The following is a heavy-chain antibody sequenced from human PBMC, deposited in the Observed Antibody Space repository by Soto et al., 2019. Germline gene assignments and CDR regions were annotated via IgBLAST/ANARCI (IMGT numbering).Heavy chain of an antibody. CDR3: ARSRANYYDSRGYYYSTVAY. CDR1: GGTFSSYA. V-gene: IGHV1-69*12. J-gene: IGHJ4*02. CDR2: IIPMFGTA. Sequence: QVQLVQSGAEVKKPGSSVKVSCKTSGGTFSSYAISWVRQAPGQGLEWMGGIIPMFGTANYAQKFQGRVTITADESTSTAYMELSSLRSEDTAVYYCARSRANYYDSRGYYYSTVAYWGQGTLVTVSS. D-gene: IGHD3-22*01.